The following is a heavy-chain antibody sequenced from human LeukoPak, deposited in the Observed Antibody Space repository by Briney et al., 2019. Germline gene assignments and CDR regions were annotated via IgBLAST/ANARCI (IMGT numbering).Heavy chain of an antibody. V-gene: IGHV3-30-3*01. CDR2: ISYDGSNK. J-gene: IGHJ4*02. CDR1: GFTFSSYA. Sequence: GGSLRLSCAASGFTFSSYAMHWVRQAPGKGLEWVAVISYDGSNKYYADSVKGRFTISRDNSKNTLYLQMNSLRAEDTAVYYCARDTGPHFWGQGTLVTVSS. CDR3: ARDTGPHF.